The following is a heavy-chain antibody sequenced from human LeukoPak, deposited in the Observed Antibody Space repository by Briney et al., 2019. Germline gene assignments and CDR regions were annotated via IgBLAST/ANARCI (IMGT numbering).Heavy chain of an antibody. J-gene: IGHJ6*03. V-gene: IGHV4-39*07. D-gene: IGHD3-22*01. CDR2: IYYSGTT. CDR3: ARVQYYYDSSGWYYYYYMDV. Sequence: PSETLSLTYTVSGTSFSNSNSYWVWIRQAPGKGLEWIGSIYYSGTTQYNPSLKSRVIVSADTSKNQFSLKVNSLTAADTAVYYCARVQYYYDSSGWYYYYYMDVWGKGTTVTVSS. CDR1: GTSFSNSNSY.